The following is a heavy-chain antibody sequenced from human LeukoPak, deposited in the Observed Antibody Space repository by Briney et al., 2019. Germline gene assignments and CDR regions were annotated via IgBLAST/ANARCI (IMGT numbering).Heavy chain of an antibody. D-gene: IGHD6-19*01. V-gene: IGHV3-30*18. J-gene: IGHJ4*02. CDR1: GFTFSSYG. CDR3: AKYQRQWLPKGGFDY. Sequence: GRSLRLSCAASGFTFSSYGMHWVRQASGKGLEWVAVISYDGNNKYYADSVKGRFTISRDNSKNTLYLQMDNLRAEDTAVYYCAKYQRQWLPKGGFDYWGQGTLVTVSS. CDR2: ISYDGNNK.